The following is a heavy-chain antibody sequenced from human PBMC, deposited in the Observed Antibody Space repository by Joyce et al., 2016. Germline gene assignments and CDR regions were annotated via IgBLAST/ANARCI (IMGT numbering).Heavy chain of an antibody. V-gene: IGHV4-34*01. CDR3: ARGYRT. D-gene: IGHD1-7*01. Sequence: VQLQQWGAGLLKPSETLSLTCGVYGGSFSGYYWSWVRQPPGKGLEWIAESNHSGSINYNPSLKSRVTMSVDPSKNKVSLNLTSVIAADTAVYYCARGYRTWGQGTLVTVSS. J-gene: IGHJ4*02. CDR1: GGSFSGYY. CDR2: SNHSGSI.